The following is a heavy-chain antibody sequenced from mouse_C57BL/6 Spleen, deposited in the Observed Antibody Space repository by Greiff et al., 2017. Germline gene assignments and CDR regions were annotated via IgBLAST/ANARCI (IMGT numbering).Heavy chain of an antibody. CDR2: ISSGSSTI. J-gene: IGHJ4*01. CDR3: AGYDGYYSYAMDY. CDR1: GFTFSDYG. D-gene: IGHD2-3*01. V-gene: IGHV5-17*01. Sequence: EVKLMESGGGLVKPGGSLKLSCAASGFTFSDYGMHWVRQAPEKGLEWVAYISSGSSTIYYADTVKGRFTISRDNAKNTLFLQMTSLRSEGTAMYYCAGYDGYYSYAMDYWGQGTSVTVSS.